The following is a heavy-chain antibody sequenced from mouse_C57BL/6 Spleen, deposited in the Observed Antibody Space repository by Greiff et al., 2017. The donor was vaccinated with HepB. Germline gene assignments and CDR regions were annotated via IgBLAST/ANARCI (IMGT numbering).Heavy chain of an antibody. Sequence: EVQLVESGEGLVKPGGSLKLSCAASGFTFSSYAMSWVRQTPEKRLEWVAYISSGGDYIYYADTVKGRFTISRDNARNTLYLQMSSLKSEDTAMYYCTREGITTVVAEGYAMDYWGQGTSVTVSS. V-gene: IGHV5-9-1*02. J-gene: IGHJ4*01. CDR2: ISSGGDYI. D-gene: IGHD1-1*01. CDR3: TREGITTVVAEGYAMDY. CDR1: GFTFSSYA.